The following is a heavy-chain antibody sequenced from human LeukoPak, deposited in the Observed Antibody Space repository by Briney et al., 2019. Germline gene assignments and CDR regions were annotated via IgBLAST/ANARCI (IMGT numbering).Heavy chain of an antibody. CDR2: ISAYNGNT. CDR3: AGYGDYENDAFDI. CDR1: GYTFTSYG. Sequence: ASVKVSCKASGYTFTSYGISWVRQAPGQGLEWMGWISAYNGNTNYAQKLRGRVTMATDTSTSTAYMELRSLRSDDTAVYYCAGYGDYENDAFDIWGQGTMVTVSS. J-gene: IGHJ3*02. D-gene: IGHD4-17*01. V-gene: IGHV1-18*01.